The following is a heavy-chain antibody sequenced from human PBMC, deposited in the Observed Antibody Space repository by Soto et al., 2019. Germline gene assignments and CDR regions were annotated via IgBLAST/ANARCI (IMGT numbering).Heavy chain of an antibody. Sequence: SETVSHTCTVSGDSIGSGNNSWSWIRQAPGKGLQWIGYIFSSGTTYYNPSLKSRLTMSLDTSQNQFSLKLNSVTAADTAVYFCARVPSPFDFYYAMDVWGQGTTVTVSS. CDR1: GDSIGSGNNS. CDR2: IFSSGTT. V-gene: IGHV4-30-4*02. D-gene: IGHD3-16*01. CDR3: ARVPSPFDFYYAMDV. J-gene: IGHJ6*02.